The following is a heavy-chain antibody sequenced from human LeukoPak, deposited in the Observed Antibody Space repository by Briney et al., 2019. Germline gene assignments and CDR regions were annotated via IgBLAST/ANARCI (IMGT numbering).Heavy chain of an antibody. D-gene: IGHD6-13*01. Sequence: GGSLSLSWEPSGFTFTALAINWFPKAPGKGLNGVSAISAGGGSTYFADSVKGRFTISRDNSKDTLFLQMNSLRAEDTAVYYCAKSSSWTYNWFDPWGQGTLVTVSS. CDR3: AKSSSWTYNWFDP. V-gene: IGHV3-23*01. CDR2: ISAGGGST. J-gene: IGHJ5*02. CDR1: GFTFTALA.